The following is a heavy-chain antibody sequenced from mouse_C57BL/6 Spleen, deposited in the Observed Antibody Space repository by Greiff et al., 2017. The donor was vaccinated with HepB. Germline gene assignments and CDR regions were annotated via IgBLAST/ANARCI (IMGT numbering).Heavy chain of an antibody. CDR2: IDPSDSYT. CDR3: ARGITTVVATRYAMDY. D-gene: IGHD1-1*01. V-gene: IGHV1-69*01. Sequence: QVQLQQPGAELVMPGASVKLSCKASGYTFTSYWMHWVKQRPGQGLEWIGEIDPSDSYTNYNQKFKGKSTLTVDKSSSTAYMQLSSLTSEDSAVYYCARGITTVVATRYAMDYWGQGTSVTVSS. CDR1: GYTFTSYW. J-gene: IGHJ4*01.